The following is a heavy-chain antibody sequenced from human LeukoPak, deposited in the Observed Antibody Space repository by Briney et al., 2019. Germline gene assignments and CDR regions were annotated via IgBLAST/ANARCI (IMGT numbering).Heavy chain of an antibody. V-gene: IGHV3-48*03. CDR2: IGSSDSTT. CDR3: ARMVGYGAFGAFDI. Sequence: PGGSLRLSCVASGFTFSSYEMNWVRQAPGKGLEWLSYIGSSDSTTHYADSVKGRFTISRDNAKNSLYLQMNSLRAEDTAVYYCARMVGYGAFGAFDIWGQGTMVTVSS. D-gene: IGHD2-8*02. CDR1: GFTFSSYE. J-gene: IGHJ3*02.